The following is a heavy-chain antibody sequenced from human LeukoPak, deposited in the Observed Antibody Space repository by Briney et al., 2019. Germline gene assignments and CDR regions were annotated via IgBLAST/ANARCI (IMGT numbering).Heavy chain of an antibody. CDR2: INHSGST. CDR1: GGSFSGYY. CDR3: ARERYYGSGRRPRRFDP. V-gene: IGHV4-34*01. D-gene: IGHD3-10*01. Sequence: SETLSLTCAVYGGSFSGYYWSWIRHPPGKGLEWIGEINHSGSTNYNPSLKSRVTISVDTSKNQFSLKLSSVTAADTAVYYCARERYYGSGRRPRRFDPWGQGTLVTVSS. J-gene: IGHJ5*02.